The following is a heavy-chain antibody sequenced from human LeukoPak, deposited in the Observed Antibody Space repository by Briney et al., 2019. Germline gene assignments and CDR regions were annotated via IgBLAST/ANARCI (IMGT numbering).Heavy chain of an antibody. Sequence: GRSLRLSCAASGFTSSSYGMHWVRQAPGKGLEWVAFIRYDGSNKYYADSVKGRFTISRDNSKNTLYLQMNSLRAEDTAVYYCAKDHKRFGRWAAAGDYWGQGTLVTVSS. V-gene: IGHV3-30*02. J-gene: IGHJ4*02. D-gene: IGHD6-13*01. CDR2: IRYDGSNK. CDR3: AKDHKRFGRWAAAGDY. CDR1: GFTSSSYG.